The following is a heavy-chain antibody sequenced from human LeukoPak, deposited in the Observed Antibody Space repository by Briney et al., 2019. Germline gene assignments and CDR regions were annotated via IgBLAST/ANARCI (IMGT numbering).Heavy chain of an antibody. Sequence: ASVKVSCKASGGTFSSYAISWVRQAPGQGLEWMGGIIPIFGTANYAQKFQGRVTITTDESTSTAYMELSSLRSEDTAVYYCARDPRGTAAGPFDYWGQGTLVTVSS. CDR1: GGTFSSYA. CDR3: ARDPRGTAAGPFDY. V-gene: IGHV1-69*05. D-gene: IGHD6-13*01. J-gene: IGHJ4*02. CDR2: IIPIFGTA.